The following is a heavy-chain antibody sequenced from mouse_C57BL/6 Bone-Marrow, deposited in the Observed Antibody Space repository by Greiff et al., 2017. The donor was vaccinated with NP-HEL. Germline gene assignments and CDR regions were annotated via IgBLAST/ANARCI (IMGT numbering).Heavy chain of an antibody. CDR3: ASHYGSSYGFAY. D-gene: IGHD1-1*01. J-gene: IGHJ3*01. Sequence: VKLQESGAELARPGASVKLSCKASGYTFTSYGISWVKQRTGQGLEWIGEIYPRSGNTYYNEKFKGKATLTADKSSSTAYMELRSLTSEDSAVYFCASHYGSSYGFAYWGQGTLVTVSA. V-gene: IGHV1-81*01. CDR1: GYTFTSYG. CDR2: IYPRSGNT.